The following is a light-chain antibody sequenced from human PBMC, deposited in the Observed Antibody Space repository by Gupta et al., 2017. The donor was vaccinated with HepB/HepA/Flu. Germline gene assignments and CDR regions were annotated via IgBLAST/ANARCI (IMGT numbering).Light chain of an antibody. CDR3: QQYYSTPPYT. CDR2: WAS. Sequence: DIVMNQSPDSMAVSLGERATINCKSSQSVLYRSNNKNYLAWYQQKPGQPPKLLIYWASTRESGVPDRFSGSGSGTDFTLTISSLQAEDVAVYYCQQYYSTPPYTFGQGTKLEIK. J-gene: IGKJ2*01. CDR1: QSVLYRSNNKNY. V-gene: IGKV4-1*01.